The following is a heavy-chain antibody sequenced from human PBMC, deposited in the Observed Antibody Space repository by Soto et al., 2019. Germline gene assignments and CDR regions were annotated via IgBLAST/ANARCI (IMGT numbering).Heavy chain of an antibody. CDR1: NGSISSYY. CDR3: ARLARPGIAAPGY. Sequence: SETLSLTCSVSNGSISSYYWSWIRQPPGKGLEWIGYIYYSGSTNYNPSLKSRVTISVDTSKNQFSLSLTSVTAEDTAVYYCARLARPGIAAPGYWGQGTLVTVSS. J-gene: IGHJ4*02. CDR2: IYYSGST. V-gene: IGHV4-59*01. D-gene: IGHD6-13*01.